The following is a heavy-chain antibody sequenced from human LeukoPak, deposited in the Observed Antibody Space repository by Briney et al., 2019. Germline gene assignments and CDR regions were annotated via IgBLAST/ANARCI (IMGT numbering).Heavy chain of an antibody. CDR1: GGSISSYY. Sequence: SETLSLTCTVSGGSISSYYWSWIRQPPGKGLEWIGYIYYSGSTNYNPSLKSRVTISVDTSKNQFSLKLSSVTAADTAVYYCARHDCSSTSCPFDYWGQGTLVTVSS. CDR2: IYYSGST. CDR3: ARHDCSSTSCPFDY. J-gene: IGHJ4*02. V-gene: IGHV4-59*08. D-gene: IGHD2-2*01.